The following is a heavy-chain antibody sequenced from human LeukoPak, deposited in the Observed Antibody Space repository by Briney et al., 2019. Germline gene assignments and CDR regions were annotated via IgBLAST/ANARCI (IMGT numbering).Heavy chain of an antibody. V-gene: IGHV6-1*01. J-gene: IGHJ4*02. D-gene: IGHD6-19*01. Sequence: SQTLSLTCAISGDSVSSNSATWTWIRQSPSRGLEWLGRTYYRSKWYNDYAVSVKSRITINPDTSKNQFSLQLSSVTPEDTAVYYCARGAYSSGWAYFDHWGQGTLVTVSS. CDR3: ARGAYSSGWAYFDH. CDR1: GDSVSSNSAT. CDR2: TYYRSKWYN.